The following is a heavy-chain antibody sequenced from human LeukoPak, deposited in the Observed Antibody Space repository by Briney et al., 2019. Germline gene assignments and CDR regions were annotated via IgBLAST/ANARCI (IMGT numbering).Heavy chain of an antibody. Sequence: GGSLRLSCAASGFSFSNYAMHWVRQAPGKGLEWVAVISYDGSNKYYADSVKGRFTISRDNSKNTLYLQMNSLRAEDTAVYYCARDSYGMDVWGQGTTVTVSS. CDR2: ISYDGSNK. J-gene: IGHJ6*02. CDR3: ARDSYGMDV. CDR1: GFSFSNYA. V-gene: IGHV3-30-3*01.